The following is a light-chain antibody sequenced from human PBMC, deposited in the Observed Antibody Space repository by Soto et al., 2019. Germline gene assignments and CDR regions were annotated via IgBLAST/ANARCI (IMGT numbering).Light chain of an antibody. V-gene: IGKV3-20*01. CDR3: QQFSSYPLT. J-gene: IGKJ4*01. CDR2: GAS. CDR1: QSVSES. Sequence: EIVLTQSPATLSLSPGERATLSCRASQSVSESLAWYQQKPGQAPRLLIYGASSRATGIPDRFSGGGSGTDFTLTISRLEPEDFAVYYCQQFSSYPLTFGGGTKVDIK.